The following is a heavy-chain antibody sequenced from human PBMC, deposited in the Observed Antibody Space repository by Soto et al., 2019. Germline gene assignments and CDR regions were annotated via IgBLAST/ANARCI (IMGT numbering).Heavy chain of an antibody. CDR3: AKRDSGGFYRFFDS. CDR2: TGSGTGPG. V-gene: IGHV1-69*06. D-gene: IGHD2-15*01. J-gene: IGHJ4*02. CDR1: GGSLSTNP. Sequence: QVQLVQSGTEVKKPGSSVKVSCKAAGGSLSTNPISWVRQAPGQGLEWMGGTGSGTGPGNHAQKFQGRLTVTAEKSTSTVYMELTNLSSEDTAVYYCAKRDSGGFYRFFDSWGQGTLVTVSS.